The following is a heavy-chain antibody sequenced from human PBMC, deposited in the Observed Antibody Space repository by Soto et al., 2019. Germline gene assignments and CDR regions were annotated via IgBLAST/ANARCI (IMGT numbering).Heavy chain of an antibody. CDR1: GFTFSSYS. D-gene: IGHD2-8*01. CDR3: ARDRVSTSFAFDI. CDR2: ISSSISYI. V-gene: IGHV3-21*01. Sequence: PGGSLRLSCAASGFTFSSYSMNWVRQAPVNGLELVSSISSSISYIYYADSVKGGFTISRYNAKNSLYLQMNSLRGEYTAVYYCARDRVSTSFAFDIWGQG. J-gene: IGHJ3*02.